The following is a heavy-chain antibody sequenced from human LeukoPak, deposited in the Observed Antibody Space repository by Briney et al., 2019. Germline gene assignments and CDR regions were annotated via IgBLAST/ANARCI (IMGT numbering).Heavy chain of an antibody. D-gene: IGHD6-13*01. V-gene: IGHV3-49*03. CDR1: GFTFGDYA. CDR3: TRDMYRSSWYVSAFDI. Sequence: GGSLRLSCTASGFTFGDYAMSWFRQAPEKGLEWVGFIRSKAYGGTTEYAASVKGRFTISRDDSKSIAYLQMNSLKTEDTAVYYCTRDMYRSSWYVSAFDIWGQGTMVTVSS. CDR2: IRSKAYGGTT. J-gene: IGHJ3*02.